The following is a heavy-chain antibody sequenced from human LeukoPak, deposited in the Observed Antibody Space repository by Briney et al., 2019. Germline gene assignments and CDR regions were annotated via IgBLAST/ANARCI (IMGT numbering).Heavy chain of an antibody. CDR1: GFTFSSYS. J-gene: IGHJ6*03. CDR3: ARGIWFGESHMDV. CDR2: ISSSSSSTI. D-gene: IGHD3-10*01. Sequence: PGGSLRLSCAASGFTFSSYSMYWVRQAPGKGLEWVSYISSSSSSTIYYADSVKGRFTISRDNAKNSLYLQMNSLRAEDTAVYYCARGIWFGESHMDVWGKGTTVTISS. V-gene: IGHV3-48*01.